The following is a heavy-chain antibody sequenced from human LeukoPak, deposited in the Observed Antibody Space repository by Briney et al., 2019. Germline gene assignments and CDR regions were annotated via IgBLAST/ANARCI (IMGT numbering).Heavy chain of an antibody. CDR2: ITNTGYST. CDR3: TRLSGDYSNYGWFDP. Sequence: GGSLRLSCAASGFTFSSHAMSWVRQAPGKGLECVSSITNTGYSTYYGDSVTGRFTISRGNSKNTLYLQMDSLRAEDTAMYYCTRLSGDYSNYGWFDPWGQGTLVTVSS. V-gene: IGHV3-23*01. D-gene: IGHD4-11*01. CDR1: GFTFSSHA. J-gene: IGHJ5*02.